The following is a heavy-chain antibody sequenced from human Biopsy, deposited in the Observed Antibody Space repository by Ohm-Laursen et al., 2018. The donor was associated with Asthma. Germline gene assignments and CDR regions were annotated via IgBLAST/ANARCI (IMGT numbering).Heavy chain of an antibody. Sequence: SLRLSCTASGFSFDDCAMHWVRQAPGKGLEWVSSISWNSGNIDYAVPVKGRFTISRDNAKNSLYLQMQSLRPEDTAFYYCAKSADYYDSTDYLDFWGRGTLVTVSP. CDR1: GFSFDDCA. CDR2: ISWNSGNI. V-gene: IGHV3-9*01. CDR3: AKSADYYDSTDYLDF. D-gene: IGHD3-22*01. J-gene: IGHJ4*01.